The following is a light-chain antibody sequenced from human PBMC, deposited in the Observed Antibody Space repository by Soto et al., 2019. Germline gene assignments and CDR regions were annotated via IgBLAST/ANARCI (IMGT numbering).Light chain of an antibody. V-gene: IGLV2-14*01. CDR2: EVT. CDR1: SSDVGAYNY. CDR3: SSYTGSRGNPLWV. Sequence: QSALTQPASVSGSPGQSITISCTGTSSDVGAYNYVSWYQQHPGQAPKLIISEVTNRPSGVSDRFSGSKSGNTASLTISGLQAEDEADYYCSSYTGSRGNPLWVFGGGTKLTVL. J-gene: IGLJ3*02.